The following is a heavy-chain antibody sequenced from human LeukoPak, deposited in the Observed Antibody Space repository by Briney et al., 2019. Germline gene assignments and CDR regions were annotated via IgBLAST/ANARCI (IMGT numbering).Heavy chain of an antibody. V-gene: IGHV3-23*01. CDR3: AKDRRSSSWYYFDY. D-gene: IGHD6-13*01. CDR1: GFTFSSYA. J-gene: IGHJ4*02. Sequence: PGGSLRLSCAASGFTFSSYAMSWVHQAPGKGLEWVSAISGSGGSTYYADSVKGRFTISRDNSQNTLYLQMNSLRAEDTAVYYCAKDRRSSSWYYFDYWGQGTLVTVSS. CDR2: ISGSGGST.